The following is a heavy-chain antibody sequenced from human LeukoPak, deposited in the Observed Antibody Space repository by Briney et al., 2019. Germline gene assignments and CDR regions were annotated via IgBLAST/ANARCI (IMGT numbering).Heavy chain of an antibody. J-gene: IGHJ3*02. CDR1: GGSFSDYY. V-gene: IGHV4-34*01. CDR2: INHSGST. Sequence: SETLSLTCAVYGGSFSDYYWSWIRQPPGKGLEWIGEINHSGSTNYNPSLKSRVTISVDTSKNQFSLRLRSVTAADTAVYYCARLPNYCGGDCYSRAFDIWGQGTMVTVSS. D-gene: IGHD2-21*02. CDR3: ARLPNYCGGDCYSRAFDI.